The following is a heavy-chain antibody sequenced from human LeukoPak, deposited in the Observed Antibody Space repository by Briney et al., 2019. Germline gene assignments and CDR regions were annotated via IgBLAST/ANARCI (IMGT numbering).Heavy chain of an antibody. V-gene: IGHV4-34*01. CDR1: GGSFSGYY. CDR2: INHSGGT. CDR3: ASDDYGDLVNAFDI. D-gene: IGHD4-17*01. Sequence: SETLSLTCAVYGGSFSGYYWSWIRQPPGKGLEWIGEINHSGGTNYNPSLKSRVTISLDTSKNHFSQKLTSVTAVDTAVYYCASDDYGDLVNAFDIWGQGTMVTVSS. J-gene: IGHJ3*02.